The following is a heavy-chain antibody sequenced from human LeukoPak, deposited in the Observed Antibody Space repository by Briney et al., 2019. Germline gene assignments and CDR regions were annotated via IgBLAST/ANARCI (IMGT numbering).Heavy chain of an antibody. J-gene: IGHJ5*02. Sequence: GGSLRLSCAASGFTFNNYAMSWVRQAPGKGLEWVGFIRSKAYGGTTEYAASVKGRFTISRDDSKSIAYLQMNSLKTEDTAVYYCTREISDGGGYPMRFDPWGQGTLLTVSS. CDR3: TREISDGGGYPMRFDP. CDR2: IRSKAYGGTT. V-gene: IGHV3-49*04. CDR1: GFTFNNYA. D-gene: IGHD3-22*01.